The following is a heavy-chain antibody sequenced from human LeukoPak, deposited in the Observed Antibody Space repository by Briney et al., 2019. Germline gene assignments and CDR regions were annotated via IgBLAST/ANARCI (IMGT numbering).Heavy chain of an antibody. J-gene: IGHJ6*03. V-gene: IGHV4-34*01. Sequence: SETLSLTCAVYGGSFSGYYWSWIRQPPGKGLEWIGEINHSGSTNYNPSLKSRVAISLDMSKNQFSLKLSSVTAADTAVYYCARGRQLLWFGTQGNYYYYVDVWGKGTTVTVSS. CDR2: INHSGST. D-gene: IGHD3-10*01. CDR3: ARGRQLLWFGTQGNYYYYVDV. CDR1: GGSFSGYY.